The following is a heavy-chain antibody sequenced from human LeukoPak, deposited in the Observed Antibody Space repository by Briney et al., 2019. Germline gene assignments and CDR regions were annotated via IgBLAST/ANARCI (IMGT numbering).Heavy chain of an antibody. CDR2: ISSSGSTI. CDR3: ARDVVATNFDY. CDR1: GFTFTSYE. J-gene: IGHJ4*01. Sequence: GGSLRLSCAASGFTFTSYEMNWVRQAPGKGLEWVSYISSSGSTIYYADSVKGRFTISRDNAKNSLYLQMNSLRAEDTAVYYCARDVVATNFDYWGHGTLVTVSS. V-gene: IGHV3-48*03. D-gene: IGHD2-15*01.